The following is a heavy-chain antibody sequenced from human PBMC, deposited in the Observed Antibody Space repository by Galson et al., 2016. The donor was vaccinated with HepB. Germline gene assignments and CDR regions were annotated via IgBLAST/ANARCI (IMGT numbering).Heavy chain of an antibody. CDR1: GFSLGTTAVG. CDR3: PHFSGAGFYFWKMFDA. V-gene: IGHV2-5*02. Sequence: PALVKPTQTLTLTCTFSGFSLGTTAVGVGWIRQPPGQALTWLALIYWDDYEQSSPSLKTRLTITKDPSQNQVVLIMNNKGPMDTATYYCPHFSGAGFYFWKMFDAWGQGILVIVSS. CDR2: IYWDDYE. D-gene: IGHD3-3*01. J-gene: IGHJ5*02.